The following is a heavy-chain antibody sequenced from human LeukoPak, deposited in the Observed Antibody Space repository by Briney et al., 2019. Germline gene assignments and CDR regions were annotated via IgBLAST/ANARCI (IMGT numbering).Heavy chain of an antibody. CDR1: GDSVSSNSAA. CDR3: VRGSGSYYETKNYFDY. V-gene: IGHV6-1*01. Sequence: SQTLSLTCAISGDSVSSNSAAWNWIRQSPSRGLEWLGRTYYRSKWYNDYAVSVKSRITINPDTSKNQFSLQLNSVTPEDTAVYYCVRGSGSYYETKNYFDYWGQGTLVTVSS. J-gene: IGHJ4*02. CDR2: TYYRSKWYN. D-gene: IGHD1-26*01.